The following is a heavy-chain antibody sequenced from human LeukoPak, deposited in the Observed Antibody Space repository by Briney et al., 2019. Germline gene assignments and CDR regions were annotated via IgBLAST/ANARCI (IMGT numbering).Heavy chain of an antibody. J-gene: IGHJ3*02. CDR1: GGSISSYY. CDR3: ARGHQLLLNAVDI. Sequence: KPSETLSLTCTVSGGSISSYYWSWIRQPPGKGLEWTGYIYYSGSTNYNPSLKSRVTISVDTSKNQFSLKLSSVTAADTAVYYCARGHQLLLNAVDIWGQGTMVTVSS. CDR2: IYYSGST. V-gene: IGHV4-59*01. D-gene: IGHD2-2*01.